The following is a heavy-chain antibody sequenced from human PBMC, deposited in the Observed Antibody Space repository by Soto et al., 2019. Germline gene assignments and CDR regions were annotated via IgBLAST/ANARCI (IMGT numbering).Heavy chain of an antibody. CDR3: ARGLYNTTWYSYNWFDP. CDR1: GFSVTGNY. D-gene: IGHD6-13*01. CDR2: MYSGGNP. Sequence: SLRLSCAASGFSVTGNYVAWVRQPPGRGLEWVSLMYSGGNPYYADSVRGRFTIAIESSKNILYLQMNSLRAEDTAMYYCARGLYNTTWYSYNWFDPWGQGTLVTVSS. J-gene: IGHJ5*02. V-gene: IGHV3-53*01.